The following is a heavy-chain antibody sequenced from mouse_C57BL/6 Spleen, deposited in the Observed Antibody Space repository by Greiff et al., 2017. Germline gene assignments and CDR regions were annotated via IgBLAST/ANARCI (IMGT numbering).Heavy chain of an antibody. CDR1: GFTFSSYA. V-gene: IGHV5-9-1*02. J-gene: IGHJ4*01. D-gene: IGHD2-14*01. Sequence: EVQLVESGEGLVKPGGSLKLSCAASGFTFSSYAMSWVRQTPEKRLEWVAYISSGGDYIYYADTVKGRFTISRDNARNTLYLQMSSLKSEDTAMYYCTNVRRDYYAMDYWGQGTSVTVSS. CDR3: TNVRRDYYAMDY. CDR2: ISSGGDYI.